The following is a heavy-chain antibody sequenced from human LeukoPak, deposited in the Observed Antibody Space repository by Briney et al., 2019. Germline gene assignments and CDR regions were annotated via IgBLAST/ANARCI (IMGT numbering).Heavy chain of an antibody. CDR1: RYTFTGYY. J-gene: IGHJ4*02. V-gene: IGHV1-2*02. CDR3: ARANPLYCSSTTCLFDY. Sequence: ASVTVSCRAYRYTFTGYYMHWVRQAPGQGFEWMGWINPNSGDTNYAQKFQGRVTMTRDTSISTAHMELSRLRSDDTAVYYCARANPLYCSSTTCLFDYWGQGTLVTVSS. D-gene: IGHD2-2*01. CDR2: INPNSGDT.